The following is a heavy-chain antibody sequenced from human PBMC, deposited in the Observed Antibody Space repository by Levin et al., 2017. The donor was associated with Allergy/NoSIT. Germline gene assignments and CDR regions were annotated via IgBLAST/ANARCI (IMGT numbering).Heavy chain of an antibody. CDR1: CDSISNGGYY. D-gene: IGHD3-16*01. Sequence: PSETLSLTCTLSCDSISNGGYYWSWIRQYPGRGLEWIGYSYYTGNTYYNPSLESRVTISVDTSKNQFSLNLRSATAADTAVYYCARRARNGYVFQHWGQGTPVTVSS. V-gene: IGHV4-31*03. CDR3: ARRARNGYVFQH. J-gene: IGHJ1*01. CDR2: SYYTGNT.